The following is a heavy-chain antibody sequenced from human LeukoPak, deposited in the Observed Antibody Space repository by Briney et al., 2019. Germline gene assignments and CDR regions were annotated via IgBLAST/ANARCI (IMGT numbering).Heavy chain of an antibody. V-gene: IGHV4-34*12. CDR2: FIHSGST. Sequence: SETLSLTCAVYGXSFSGYYASWIRQPPGKGLEWIGEFIHSGSTNYNPCLTSPVTISVDTSNTQFCLKLTSVTAADTAGYDCARSSSRTFNWYFDLWGRGTLVTVSS. CDR3: ARSSSRTFNWYFDL. D-gene: IGHD6-6*01. J-gene: IGHJ2*01. CDR1: GXSFSGYY.